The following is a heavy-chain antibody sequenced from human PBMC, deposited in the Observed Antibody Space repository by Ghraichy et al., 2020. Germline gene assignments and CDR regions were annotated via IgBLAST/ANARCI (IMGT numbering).Heavy chain of an antibody. V-gene: IGHV4-59*01. CDR1: GGSIRSYY. D-gene: IGHD2-2*01. J-gene: IGHJ6*02. CDR2: IYYSGST. Sequence: GSLSLTCTVSGGSIRSYYWSWIRQPPGKGLEWIGYIYYSGSTNYNPSLKSRVTISVDTSKNQSSLKLSSVTAADTAVYYCARDIVVIPGATNYYYYYGMDVWGQGTTVTVSS. CDR3: ARDIVVIPGATNYYYYYGMDV.